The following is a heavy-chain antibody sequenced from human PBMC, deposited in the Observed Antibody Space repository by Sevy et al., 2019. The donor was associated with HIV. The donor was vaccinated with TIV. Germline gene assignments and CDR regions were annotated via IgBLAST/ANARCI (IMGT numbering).Heavy chain of an antibody. J-gene: IGHJ4*02. CDR2: FSFGCGKI. V-gene: IGHV3-23*01. D-gene: IGHD2-2*01. CDR1: GFTFSNYA. Sequence: GGSLRLSCAASGFTFSNYAMSWVRQAPGKGLEWVSTFSFGCGKINYVDSLKGRFTISRDNSKNTLYLQMNSLRAEDTALYSCAREGCSKPHDYWGQGTLVTVSS. CDR3: AREGCSKPHDY.